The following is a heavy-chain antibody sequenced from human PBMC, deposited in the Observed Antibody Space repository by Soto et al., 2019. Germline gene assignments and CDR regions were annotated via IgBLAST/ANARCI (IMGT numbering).Heavy chain of an antibody. D-gene: IGHD6-13*01. CDR2: IYYSETT. Sequence: SETLSLTCTVSGGSISSGDYYWSWIRQPPGKGLEWIGYIYYSETTYYNPSLKSRLIISVDTSKNQFSLRLSSVTAADTAVYYCAGSQYDSSWFNFDYWGQGTLVTVSS. V-gene: IGHV4-30-4*01. CDR3: AGSQYDSSWFNFDY. CDR1: GGSISSGDYY. J-gene: IGHJ4*02.